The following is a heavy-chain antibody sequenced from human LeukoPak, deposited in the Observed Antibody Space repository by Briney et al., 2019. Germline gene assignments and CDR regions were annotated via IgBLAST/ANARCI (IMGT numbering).Heavy chain of an antibody. CDR3: ARDPKHYHYYYYMDV. CDR2: ISSSGSTI. CDR1: GFTFSDYY. J-gene: IGHJ6*03. V-gene: IGHV3-11*04. Sequence: GGSLRLSCAASGFTFSDYYMSWIRQAPGKGLEWVSHISSSGSTIYYADSVKGRFTISRDNAKNSLYLQMNSLRAEDTAVYYCARDPKHYHYYYYMDVWGKGTTVTVSS.